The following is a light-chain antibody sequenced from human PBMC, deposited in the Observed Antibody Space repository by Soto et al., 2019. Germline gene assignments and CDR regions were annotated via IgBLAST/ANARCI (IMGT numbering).Light chain of an antibody. CDR3: AAWDDSLNGPGDV. Sequence: QSVLTQPPSASGTPGQRVTISCSGSSSNIGSNTVNWYQQLPGTAPKLLIYSNNQRPSGVPDRFSGSKSGTSASLAISGLQSEYEADYYCAAWDDSLNGPGDVFGTGTKVTVL. CDR2: SNN. V-gene: IGLV1-44*01. J-gene: IGLJ1*01. CDR1: SSNIGSNT.